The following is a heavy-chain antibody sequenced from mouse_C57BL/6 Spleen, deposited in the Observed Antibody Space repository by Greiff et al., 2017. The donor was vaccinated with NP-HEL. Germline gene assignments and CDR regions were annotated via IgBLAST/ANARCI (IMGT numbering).Heavy chain of an antibody. CDR1: GYAFTNYL. J-gene: IGHJ2*01. V-gene: IGHV1-54*01. CDR3: ARVTTVEGDFDY. Sequence: QVQLQQSGAELVRPGTSVKVSSKASGYAFTNYLIEWVKQRPGQGLEWIGVINPGSGGTNYNEKFKGKATLTADKSSSTAYMQLSSLTSEDSAVYFCARVTTVEGDFDYWGQGTTLTVSS. D-gene: IGHD1-1*01. CDR2: INPGSGGT.